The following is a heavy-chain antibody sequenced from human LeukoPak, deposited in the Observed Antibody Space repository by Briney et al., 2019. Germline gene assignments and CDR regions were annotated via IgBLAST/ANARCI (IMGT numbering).Heavy chain of an antibody. J-gene: IGHJ4*02. Sequence: GGSLRLSCAASGFNFDTYTMSWVRQAPGKGLQWVSLISASGGMSYYTDSVKGRFTISRDSFRNTLHLKMNSLKTEDTAVYYCVAVASHYLRGGSCHYYIYWGQGTLVTVSS. CDR3: VAVASHYLRGGSCHYYIY. CDR2: ISASGGMS. CDR1: GFNFDTYT. V-gene: IGHV3-23*01. D-gene: IGHD2-2*01.